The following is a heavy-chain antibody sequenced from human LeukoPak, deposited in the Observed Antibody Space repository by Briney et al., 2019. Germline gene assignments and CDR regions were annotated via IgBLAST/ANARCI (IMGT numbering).Heavy chain of an antibody. J-gene: IGHJ4*02. CDR1: GFTFSNYG. CDR3: AKSRNYSYYFDY. CDR2: TRYDGNNK. D-gene: IGHD1-7*01. Sequence: GGSLRLSCAASGFTFSNYGMHWVRQAPGKGLEWVAFTRYDGNNKYYADSVKGRFTISRDNSKNTLYLQMNSLRADDTAVYYCAKSRNYSYYFDYWGQGTLVTVSS. V-gene: IGHV3-30*02.